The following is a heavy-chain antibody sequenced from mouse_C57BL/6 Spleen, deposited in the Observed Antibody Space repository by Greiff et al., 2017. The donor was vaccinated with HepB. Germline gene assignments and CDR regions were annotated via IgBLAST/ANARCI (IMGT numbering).Heavy chain of an antibody. J-gene: IGHJ2*01. CDR2: INPNNGGT. Sequence: EVQLQQSGPELVKPGASVKISCKASGYTFTDYYMNWVKQSHGKSLEWIGDINPNNGGTSYNQKFKGKATLTVDKSSSTAYMELRSLTSEDSAVYHCAVLRYFDYWGQGTTLTVSS. CDR3: AVLRYFDY. CDR1: GYTFTDYY. V-gene: IGHV1-26*01.